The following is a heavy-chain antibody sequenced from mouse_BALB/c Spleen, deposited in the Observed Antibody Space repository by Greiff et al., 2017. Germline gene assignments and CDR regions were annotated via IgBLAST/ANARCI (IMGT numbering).Heavy chain of an antibody. CDR2: ISSGGST. J-gene: IGHJ4*01. Sequence: EVQLVESGGGLVKPGGSLKLSCAASGFTFSSYAMSWVRQTPEKRLEWVASISSGGSTYYPDSVKGRFTISRDNARNILYLQMSSLRSEDTAMYYCARGITTVVGRGAMDYWGQGTSVTVSS. V-gene: IGHV5-6-5*01. D-gene: IGHD1-1*01. CDR3: ARGITTVVGRGAMDY. CDR1: GFTFSSYA.